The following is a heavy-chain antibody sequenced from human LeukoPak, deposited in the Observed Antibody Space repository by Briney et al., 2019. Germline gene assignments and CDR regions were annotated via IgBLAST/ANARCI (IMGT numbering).Heavy chain of an antibody. CDR2: IYSGGSI. Sequence: GGSLRLSCAASGFTVSSNYMSWVRQAPGKGLEWVSVIYSGGSIYYADSVKGRFTISRDNSKNTLYLQMNSLRAEDTAVYYCARALAVAGFFDYWGQGTLVTVSS. J-gene: IGHJ4*02. D-gene: IGHD6-19*01. CDR3: ARALAVAGFFDY. V-gene: IGHV3-66*01. CDR1: GFTVSSNY.